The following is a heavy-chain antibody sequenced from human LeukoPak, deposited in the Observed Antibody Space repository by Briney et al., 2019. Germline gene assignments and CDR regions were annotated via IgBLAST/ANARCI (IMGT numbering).Heavy chain of an antibody. Sequence: GGPLRLSCAASGFTFSDYYMIWIRQAPGKGLEWISYISSGSTVIYYADSVRGRFTVSRDNGGSSLYLQMNSLRADDTASYYCARDHIEALGTFDLWGQGTMVTVSS. V-gene: IGHV3-11*04. CDR3: ARDHIEALGTFDL. D-gene: IGHD6-13*01. CDR1: GFTFSDYY. J-gene: IGHJ3*01. CDR2: ISSGSTVI.